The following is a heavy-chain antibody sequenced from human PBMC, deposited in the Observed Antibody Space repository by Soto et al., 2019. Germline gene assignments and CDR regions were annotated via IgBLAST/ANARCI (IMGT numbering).Heavy chain of an antibody. CDR3: AREGCGSTSCYPPYYYYGMDV. Sequence: PSETLSLTCTVSGGFISSYYWSWIRQPPGKGLEWIGYIYYSGSTNYNPSLKSRVTISVDTSKNQFSLKLSSVTAADTAVYYCAREGCGSTSCYPPYYYYGMDVWGQGTTVTVSS. CDR2: IYYSGST. CDR1: GGFISSYY. D-gene: IGHD2-2*01. V-gene: IGHV4-59*01. J-gene: IGHJ6*02.